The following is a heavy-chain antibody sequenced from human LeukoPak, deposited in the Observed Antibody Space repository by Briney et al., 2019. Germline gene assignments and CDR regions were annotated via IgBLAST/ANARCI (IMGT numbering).Heavy chain of an antibody. CDR1: GYTFTGYY. D-gene: IGHD3-9*01. CDR2: ISAYNGNT. Sequence: ASVKVSCKASGYTFTGYYMHWVRQAPGQGLEWMGWISAYNGNTNYAQKLQGRVTMTTDTSTSTAYMELRSLRSDDTAVYYCARDGRYFDWLLSPFDYWGQGTLVTVSS. CDR3: ARDGRYFDWLLSPFDY. V-gene: IGHV1-18*04. J-gene: IGHJ4*02.